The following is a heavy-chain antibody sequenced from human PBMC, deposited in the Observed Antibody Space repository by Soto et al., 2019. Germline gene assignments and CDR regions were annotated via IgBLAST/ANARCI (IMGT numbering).Heavy chain of an antibody. CDR1: GYSFPTYW. CDR3: VRRDLRGYGLDV. D-gene: IGHD3-16*01. J-gene: IGHJ6*02. CDR2: IDPSGSYT. V-gene: IGHV5-10-1*01. Sequence: EVQLAQSGAEVKKPGESLRISCKGSGYSFPTYWITWVRQIPGKGLEWMGKIDPSGSYTDYSPSFQGHVSISADKSISTAYLQWSSLKASDTAMYYCVRRDLRGYGLDVWGQGTTVTVSS.